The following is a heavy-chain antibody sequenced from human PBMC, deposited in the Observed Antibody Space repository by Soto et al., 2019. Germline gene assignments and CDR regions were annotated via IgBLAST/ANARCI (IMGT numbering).Heavy chain of an antibody. Sequence: GGSLRLSCXASGFTFSSYAMHWVRQAPGKGLEWVAVISYDGSNKYYADSVKGRFTISRDNSKNTLYLQMNSLRAEDTAVYYCARETYSSGWTPTFDYWGQGTLVTVSS. CDR3: ARETYSSGWTPTFDY. CDR2: ISYDGSNK. J-gene: IGHJ4*02. V-gene: IGHV3-30-3*01. D-gene: IGHD6-19*01. CDR1: GFTFSSYA.